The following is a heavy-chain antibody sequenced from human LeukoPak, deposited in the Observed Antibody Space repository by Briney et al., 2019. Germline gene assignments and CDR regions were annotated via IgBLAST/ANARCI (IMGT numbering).Heavy chain of an antibody. D-gene: IGHD2-21*02. CDR1: GFTFSSYA. CDR2: ISGSGGST. Sequence: GGSLRLSCAASGFTFSSYAMSWVRQAPGKGLEWVSAISGSGGSTYYADSVKGRFTISRDNSKNTLYLQMDSLRAEDTAVYYCAKNKCSGDCYNYYYGMDVWGQGTTVTVSS. CDR3: AKNKCSGDCYNYYYGMDV. V-gene: IGHV3-23*01. J-gene: IGHJ6*02.